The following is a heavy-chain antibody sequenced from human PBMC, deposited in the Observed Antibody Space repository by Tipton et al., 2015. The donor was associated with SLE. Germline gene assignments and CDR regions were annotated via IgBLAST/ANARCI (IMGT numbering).Heavy chain of an antibody. CDR2: LSHDGRRT. Sequence: SLRLSCTASGFRFGVYAMAWVRQAPGKGLEWVSSLSHDGRRTHYADSVKGRFTISRDNSRNTLYLQMNNLRGDDSAIYYCAKDASPIASSDEQATPNLHYWGQGTLVTVSS. D-gene: IGHD6-6*01. CDR1: GFRFGVYA. J-gene: IGHJ4*02. CDR3: AKDASPIASSDEQATPNLHY. V-gene: IGHV3-23*01.